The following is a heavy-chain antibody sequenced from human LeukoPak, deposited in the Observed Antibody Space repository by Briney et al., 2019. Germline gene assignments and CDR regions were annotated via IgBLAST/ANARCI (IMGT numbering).Heavy chain of an antibody. CDR1: GVSISSSSYY. CDR2: IYYSGST. D-gene: IGHD3-22*01. V-gene: IGHV4-39*07. J-gene: IGHJ6*03. CDR3: ARGDSIGYSPPGGYYYYYMDV. Sequence: SETLSLTCTVSGVSISSSSYYWGWIRQPPGKGLEWTGSIYYSGSTYYNPSLKSRVTISVDTAKNQFSLKLSSVTAADTAVYYCARGDSIGYSPPGGYYYYYMDVCGKGTTVTVSS.